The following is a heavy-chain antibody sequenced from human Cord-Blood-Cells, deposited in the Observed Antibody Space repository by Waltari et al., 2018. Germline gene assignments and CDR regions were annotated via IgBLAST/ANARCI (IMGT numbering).Heavy chain of an antibody. Sequence: QLQLQESGPGLVKPSETLSLTCTVSGGSISSSSYYWGWIRQPPGKGLEWIGSIYYSGSTYYNPSLKRRVTICVDTSKNQFSLKLSSVTAADTAVYYCASPGADYYDSSGYLYYFDYWGQGTLVTVSS. CDR3: ASPGADYYDSSGYLYYFDY. D-gene: IGHD3-22*01. CDR1: GGSISSSSYY. J-gene: IGHJ4*02. CDR2: IYYSGST. V-gene: IGHV4-39*01.